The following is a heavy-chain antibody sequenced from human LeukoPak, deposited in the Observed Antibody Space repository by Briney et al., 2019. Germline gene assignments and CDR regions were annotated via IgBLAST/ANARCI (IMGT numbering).Heavy chain of an antibody. Sequence: GGSLRLSCAASGFTFSSYSMNWVRQAPGKGLEWVSYISSSSSTRYYADSVKGRFTISRDNAKNSLYLQMNSLRAEDTAVYYCASLPLYYYGSGSYSRYWGQGTLVTVSS. V-gene: IGHV3-48*01. CDR2: ISSSSSTR. J-gene: IGHJ4*02. D-gene: IGHD3-10*01. CDR3: ASLPLYYYGSGSYSRY. CDR1: GFTFSSYS.